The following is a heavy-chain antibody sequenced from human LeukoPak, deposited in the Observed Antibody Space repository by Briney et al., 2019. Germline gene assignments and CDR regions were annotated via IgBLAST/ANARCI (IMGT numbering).Heavy chain of an antibody. CDR1: GFTFSNYW. Sequence: GGSLRLSCAASGFTFSNYWMSWVRQTPGKGLEWVGNINQGGSEEYYVDPVKGRFTISRDNAKNSLYLQINSPTVEDTAVYYCSNGYCSGDSCYWGQGTLVTVSS. CDR3: SNGYCSGDSCY. D-gene: IGHD2-15*01. CDR2: INQGGSEE. J-gene: IGHJ4*02. V-gene: IGHV3-7*01.